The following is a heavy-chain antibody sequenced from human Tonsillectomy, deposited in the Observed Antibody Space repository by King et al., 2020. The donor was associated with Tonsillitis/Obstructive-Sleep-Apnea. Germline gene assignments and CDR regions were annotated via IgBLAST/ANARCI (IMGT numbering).Heavy chain of an antibody. CDR1: GGSISSGGYY. V-gene: IGHV4-31*03. CDR2: IYYSGST. CDR3: ARSRYYYDSSGLAPFDY. D-gene: IGHD3-22*01. Sequence: QLQESGPGLVKPSQTLSLTCTVSGGSISSGGYYWSWIRQHPGKGLEWIGYIYYSGSTYYNPSLKSRVTISVDTSKNQFSLRLSSVTAADTAVDYCARSRYYYDSSGLAPFDYWGQGTLVTVPS. J-gene: IGHJ4*02.